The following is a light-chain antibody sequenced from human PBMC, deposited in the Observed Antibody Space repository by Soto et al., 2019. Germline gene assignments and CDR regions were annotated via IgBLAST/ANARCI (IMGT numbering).Light chain of an antibody. CDR3: QSYDSSLSAPYV. V-gene: IGLV1-40*01. CDR1: SSNIGGGYG. Sequence: VLTQPPSVAGAPGQTVTISCTGSSSNIGGGYGVHWYQHLPGTAPKLLIYGNNNRPSGVPDRFSASKSGPSASLAITGLQADDEADYYCQSYDSSLSAPYVFGTGTKVTV. J-gene: IGLJ1*01. CDR2: GNN.